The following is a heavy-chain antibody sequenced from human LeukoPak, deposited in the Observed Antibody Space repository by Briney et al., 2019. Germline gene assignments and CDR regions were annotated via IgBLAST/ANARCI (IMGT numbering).Heavy chain of an antibody. CDR2: IYSGGRT. CDR3: ARGEYRSAAGGDYFDY. Sequence: PGGSLRLSCAASGFNVSSNYKSWVRQAPGKGLDWVSLIYSGGRTFYGDSVKGRFIISRDNFKNTLYLQMNSLRVEDTAVYYCARGEYRSAAGGDYFDYWGQGTLVTVSS. V-gene: IGHV3-53*01. J-gene: IGHJ4*02. D-gene: IGHD6-13*01. CDR1: GFNVSSNY.